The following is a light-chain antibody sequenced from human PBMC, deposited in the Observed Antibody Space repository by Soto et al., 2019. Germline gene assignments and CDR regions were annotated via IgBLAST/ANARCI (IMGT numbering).Light chain of an antibody. CDR1: QSVSIN. CDR3: QQRNDWRRGT. CDR2: DAS. V-gene: IGKV3-11*01. J-gene: IGKJ5*01. Sequence: EIVLTQSPATLSLSPGERATLSCRAGQSVSINLAWYQQKPGQAPRLLIYDASNRPTGIPARFTGSGSGTDFTLTISSLEPEDFAVYYCQQRNDWRRGTFGQGTRLEIK.